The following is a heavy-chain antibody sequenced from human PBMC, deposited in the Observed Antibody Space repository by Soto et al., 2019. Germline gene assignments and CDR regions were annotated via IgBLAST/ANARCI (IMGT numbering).Heavy chain of an antibody. D-gene: IGHD3-22*01. Sequence: SETLSLTCTVSGGSISSYYWSWIRQPPGKGLEWIGYIYYSGSTNYNPSLKSRVTISVDTSKNQFSLKLSPVTAADTAVYFCARDGYYYDSSGYQRVYYFDYWGQGTPVTVSS. CDR3: ARDGYYYDSSGYQRVYYFDY. J-gene: IGHJ4*02. V-gene: IGHV4-59*01. CDR1: GGSISSYY. CDR2: IYYSGST.